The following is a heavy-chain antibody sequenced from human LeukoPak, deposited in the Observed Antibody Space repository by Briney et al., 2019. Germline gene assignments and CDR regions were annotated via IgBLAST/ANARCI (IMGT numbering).Heavy chain of an antibody. CDR2: IYYSGST. CDR1: GGSISGSSYY. Sequence: SETLSLTCTVSGGSISGSSYYWGWIRQPPGKGLEWIGSIYYSGSTYYNPSLKSRVTISVDTSKNQFSLKLNSVTAADTAVYYCARGGYSYGSAWFDPWGQGTLVTVSS. V-gene: IGHV4-39*07. J-gene: IGHJ5*02. CDR3: ARGGYSYGSAWFDP. D-gene: IGHD5-18*01.